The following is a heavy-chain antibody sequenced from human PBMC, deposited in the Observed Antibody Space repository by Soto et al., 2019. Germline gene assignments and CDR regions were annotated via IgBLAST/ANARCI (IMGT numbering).Heavy chain of an antibody. CDR2: IKSKTDGGTT. J-gene: IGHJ4*01. CDR1: DFTFTNVW. Sequence: HGGPLRLSCAASDFTFTNVWINWVRQAQGKGLEWVGRIKSKTDGGTTDYAEPVKGRFAISRDDSNNMVYLQMNSLKIEDTAVYYCTTDSYSTIIIVRFDYWGHGTLVTVSS. V-gene: IGHV3-15*07. CDR3: TTDSYSTIIIVRFDY. D-gene: IGHD3-22*01.